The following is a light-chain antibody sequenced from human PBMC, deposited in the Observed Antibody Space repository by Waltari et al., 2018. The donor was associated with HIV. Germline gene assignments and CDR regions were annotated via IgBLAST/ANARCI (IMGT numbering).Light chain of an antibody. CDR3: QSTDNSEDMI. Sequence: SSELTQPPSVSVSPGQTATISCSGNALSKQYAYWYQQKPGQAPVVVIFKDTERPSGIPERFFGSSSGTTVTLTIRGVQAEDEADYYCQSTDNSEDMIFGGGTKLAVL. CDR1: ALSKQY. V-gene: IGLV3-25*03. CDR2: KDT. J-gene: IGLJ2*01.